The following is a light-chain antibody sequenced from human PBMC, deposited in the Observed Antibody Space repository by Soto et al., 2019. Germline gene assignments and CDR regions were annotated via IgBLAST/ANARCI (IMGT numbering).Light chain of an antibody. J-gene: IGLJ1*01. Sequence: SYELTQPPSVSVAPGQTARITCGGTNIGRKSVHWYQQKPGQAPVVVVYDDRDRPSGIPERFSGSKSGTSASLAITGLQAEDEADYYCQSYDSGLSGYVFGTGTKLTVL. CDR2: DDR. CDR3: QSYDSGLSGYV. V-gene: IGLV3-21*02. CDR1: NIGRKS.